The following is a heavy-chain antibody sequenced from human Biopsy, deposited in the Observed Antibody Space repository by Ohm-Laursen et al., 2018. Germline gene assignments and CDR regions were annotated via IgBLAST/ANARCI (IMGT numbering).Heavy chain of an antibody. CDR1: GPIFSNYA. CDR3: ARLAQIYGDSPFDP. V-gene: IGHV1-69*13. CDR2: IIPLFGAP. Sequence: EASVKVSCKASGPIFSNYAITWVRQAPGQGLEWMGGIIPLFGAPNYAQKFQGRLTITADESKGTTYMELSSLRSEDTAVYYCARLAQIYGDSPFDPWGQGTLVTVSS. J-gene: IGHJ5*02. D-gene: IGHD4-17*01.